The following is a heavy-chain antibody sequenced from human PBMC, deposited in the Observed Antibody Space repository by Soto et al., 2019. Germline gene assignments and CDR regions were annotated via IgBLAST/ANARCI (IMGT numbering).Heavy chain of an antibody. D-gene: IGHD6-13*01. Sequence: GESLKISCKGSGYSFTSYWIGWVRQMPGKGLEWMGIIYPGDSDTRYSPSFQGQVTISADKSITTAYLQWTSLKASDTALYYCARQIAAPHDGMSVSAQRTTDTGS. V-gene: IGHV5-51*01. J-gene: IGHJ6*02. CDR3: ARQIAAPHDGMSV. CDR1: GYSFTSYW. CDR2: IYPGDSDT.